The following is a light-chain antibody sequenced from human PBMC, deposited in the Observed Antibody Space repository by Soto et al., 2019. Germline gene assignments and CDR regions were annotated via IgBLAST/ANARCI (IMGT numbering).Light chain of an antibody. CDR3: QQANSFPIT. CDR1: QTVARN. CDR2: AVS. V-gene: IGKV1-39*01. J-gene: IGKJ5*01. Sequence: DIQMTQSPSSLSASVGDRVTIPCRASQTVARNLDWYQQKPGTAPNLLISAVSSLQRGVPSRFSGSGSGTDFTLTISSLQPEDFATYYCQQANSFPITFGQGTRLEIK.